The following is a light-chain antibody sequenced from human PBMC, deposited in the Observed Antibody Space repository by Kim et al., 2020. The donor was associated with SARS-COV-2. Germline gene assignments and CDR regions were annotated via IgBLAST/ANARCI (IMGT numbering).Light chain of an antibody. V-gene: IGLV6-57*03. CDR3: QSYDATNQCV. J-gene: IGLJ1*01. Sequence: KTGTISCTRSSGNIGRKFVQWYQQRPGSAPTTLIYDDDKRPSGVPDRFSGSIDTSSNSASLTISGLQTEDEAAYYCQSYDATNQCVFGTGTKVTGL. CDR1: SGNIGRKF. CDR2: DDD.